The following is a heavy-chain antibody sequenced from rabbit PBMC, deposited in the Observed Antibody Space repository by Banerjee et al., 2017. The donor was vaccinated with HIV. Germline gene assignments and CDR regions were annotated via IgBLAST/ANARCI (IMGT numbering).Heavy chain of an antibody. CDR3: VRSSIATMTMVITAGRSYPYYFNL. D-gene: IGHD2-1*01. CDR1: GFSFSSGYY. CDR2: VYPGSSGSS. Sequence: QSLEESGGDLVKPGASLTLTCTASGFSFSSGYYMCWVRQAPGKGLEWIACVYPGSSGSSYYATWAKGRFTISKASSTTVTLQMTSLTAADTATYFCVRSSIATMTMVITAGRSYPYYFNLWGQGTLVTVS. J-gene: IGHJ4*01. V-gene: IGHV1S40*01.